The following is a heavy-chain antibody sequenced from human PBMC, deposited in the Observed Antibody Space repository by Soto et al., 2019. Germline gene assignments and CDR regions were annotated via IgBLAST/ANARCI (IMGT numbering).Heavy chain of an antibody. CDR3: ARGASGYYDSSGYYGGGYWYFDL. Sequence: SETLSLTCAVYGGSFSGYYWSWIRQPPGKGLEWIGEINHSGSTNYNPSLKSRVTISVDTSKNQFSLKLSSVTAADTAVYYCARGASGYYDSSGYYGGGYWYFDLWGRGTLVTVSS. CDR2: INHSGST. J-gene: IGHJ2*01. D-gene: IGHD3-22*01. CDR1: GGSFSGYY. V-gene: IGHV4-34*01.